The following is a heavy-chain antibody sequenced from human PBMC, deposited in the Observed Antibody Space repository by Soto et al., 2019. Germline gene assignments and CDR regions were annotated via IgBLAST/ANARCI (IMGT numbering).Heavy chain of an antibody. CDR3: ARDVPDTALFFYYYGMDV. V-gene: IGHV1-18*01. J-gene: IGHJ6*02. D-gene: IGHD5-18*01. CDR2: ISTDNGNT. Sequence: QVHLVQSGAEVKKPGASVKVSCKASGYSFTSYGISWVRQAPGQGLEWMGWISTDNGNTTYAHNLQGRVTMTTDTSTSTAYMELWSLRFDDTAVYYCARDVPDTALFFYYYGMDVWGQGTTVTVSS. CDR1: GYSFTSYG.